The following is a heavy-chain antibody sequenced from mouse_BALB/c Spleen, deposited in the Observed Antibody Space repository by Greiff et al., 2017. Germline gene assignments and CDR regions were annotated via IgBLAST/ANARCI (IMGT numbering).Heavy chain of an antibody. V-gene: IGHV3-6*02. CDR1: GYSITSGYY. J-gene: IGHJ4*01. CDR3: ARGQYGNYDAMDY. CDR2: ISYDGSN. Sequence: ESGPGLVKPSQSLSLTCSVTGYSITSGYYWNWIRQFPGNKLEWMGYISYDGSNNYNPSLKNRISITRDTSKNQFFLKLNSVTTEDTATYYCARGQYGNYDAMDYWGQGTSVTVSS. D-gene: IGHD2-1*01.